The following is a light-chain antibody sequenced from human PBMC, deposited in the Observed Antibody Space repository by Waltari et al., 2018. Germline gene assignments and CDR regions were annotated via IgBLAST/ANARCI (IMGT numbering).Light chain of an antibody. CDR3: QQYYSTPRT. CDR1: QSVLYSSNNKNF. J-gene: IGKJ1*01. V-gene: IGKV4-1*01. Sequence: DIVMTPSPDSLAVSLGERATINCKSSQSVLYSSNNKNFFAWYQQKPGQPPKLLIYWASTRESGLPDRFSGSGSGTDFTLTISSLQAEDVAVYYCQQYYSTPRTFGQGTKVEIK. CDR2: WAS.